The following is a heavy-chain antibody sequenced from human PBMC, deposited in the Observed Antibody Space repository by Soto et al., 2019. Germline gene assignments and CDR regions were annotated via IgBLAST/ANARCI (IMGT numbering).Heavy chain of an antibody. J-gene: IGHJ4*02. V-gene: IGHV4-34*01. Sequence: PSETLSLTCAVDVGSFSGYYWSWIRQPPGKGLEWIGEINHSGSTNYNPSLKSRVTISVDTSKNQFSLKLSSVTAADTAVYYCARKRWPATHYFDSWAQGTPVPVSS. D-gene: IGHD6-19*01. CDR1: VGSFSGYY. CDR2: INHSGST. CDR3: ARKRWPATHYFDS.